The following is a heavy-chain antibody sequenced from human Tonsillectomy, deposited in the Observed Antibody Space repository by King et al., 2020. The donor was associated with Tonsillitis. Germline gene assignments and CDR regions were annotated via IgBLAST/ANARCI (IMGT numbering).Heavy chain of an antibody. CDR1: GFTFSSYA. V-gene: IGHV3-30*04. Sequence: QLVQSGGGVVQPGRSLRLSCAASGFTFSSYAMHWVRQAPGKGLEWVAVISYDGSNKYYADSVKGRFTISRDNSKNTLYLQMNSLRPEDTAVYYCARDQGGYCTHGVCSPFDYWGQGTLVTVSS. CDR3: ARDQGGYCTHGVCSPFDY. CDR2: ISYDGSNK. D-gene: IGHD2-8*01. J-gene: IGHJ4*02.